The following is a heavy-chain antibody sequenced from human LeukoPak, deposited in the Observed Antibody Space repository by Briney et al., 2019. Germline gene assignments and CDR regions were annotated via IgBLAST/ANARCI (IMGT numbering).Heavy chain of an antibody. V-gene: IGHV3-7*04. CDR1: GFSFSTHW. CDR3: ARASGYCSGYSCYSGDYCIDV. Sequence: GGSLRLSCAASGFSFSTHWMTWVSQGPGNGLEWVAYIKPDGSATYYMDSVKGRCTISRDNAKNSLYLQMNSLRAEHTAVYYCARASGYCSGYSCYSGDYCIDVWGQGTTVTVSS. CDR2: IKPDGSAT. D-gene: IGHD2-15*01. J-gene: IGHJ6*02.